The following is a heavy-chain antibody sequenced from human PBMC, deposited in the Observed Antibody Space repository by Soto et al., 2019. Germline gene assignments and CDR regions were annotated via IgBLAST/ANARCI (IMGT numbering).Heavy chain of an antibody. V-gene: IGHV1-69*02. CDR1: GGTFTDYT. CDR2: IIPVLDLS. D-gene: IGHD1-26*01. Sequence: QVQLVQSGAEVKKPGSSVKVSCKASGGTFTDYTITWVRQAPGQGLEWMGRIIPVLDLSNYAQKFQGRVTITEDKSTNTSYMELSGLTSEDTAVYYCAKKLGPSAFDLWGRGTLVTVSS. J-gene: IGHJ2*01. CDR3: AKKLGPSAFDL.